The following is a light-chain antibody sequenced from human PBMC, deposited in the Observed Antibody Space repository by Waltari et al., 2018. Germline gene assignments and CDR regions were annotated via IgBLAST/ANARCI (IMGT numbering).Light chain of an antibody. V-gene: IGLV7-43*01. Sequence: QTVVTQEPSLTVSPGGTVTPTCASSTGAVISANMPSWFQQKPEQAPMSLIYSTTNTHSWTPARFSGSVLGGKAVLTLAAVQPEDEAEYYCLLYYGGVWFFGGGTKLTVL. CDR3: LLYYGGVWF. CDR1: TGAVISANM. CDR2: STT. J-gene: IGLJ3*02.